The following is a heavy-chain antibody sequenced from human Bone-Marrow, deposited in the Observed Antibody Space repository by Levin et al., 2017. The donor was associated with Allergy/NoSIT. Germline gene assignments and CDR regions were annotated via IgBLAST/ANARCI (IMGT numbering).Heavy chain of an antibody. CDR1: GYTFPNYG. V-gene: IGHV1-3*01. J-gene: IGHJ4*02. CDR2: INAGNGDT. D-gene: IGHD2-8*01. CDR3: ARGTRYCPNGVCTSAY. Sequence: ASVKVSCKASGYTFPNYGVSWVRQAPGQGLEWMGWINAGNGDTKYTQNFQGRVTISRDTSASTAYMELSSLTSEDTAVYFCARGTRYCPNGVCTSAYWGQGTLVTVSS.